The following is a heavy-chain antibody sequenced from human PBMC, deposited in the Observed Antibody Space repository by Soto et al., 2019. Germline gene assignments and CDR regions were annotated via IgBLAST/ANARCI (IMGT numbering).Heavy chain of an antibody. CDR3: ARIPHYSDSYYMDY. CDR1: GFSLSTLGTC. J-gene: IGHJ4*02. Sequence: SGPTLVNPTQTLTLTCTFSGFSLSTLGTCVTWIRQPPGKALEWLALINWDNNEYYNPSLKTRLTISRDTSKNKVVLTMTNENPVDTATYYCARIPHYSDSYYMDYWGQGTLVTVSS. D-gene: IGHD2-21*01. CDR2: INWDNNE. V-gene: IGHV2-70*01.